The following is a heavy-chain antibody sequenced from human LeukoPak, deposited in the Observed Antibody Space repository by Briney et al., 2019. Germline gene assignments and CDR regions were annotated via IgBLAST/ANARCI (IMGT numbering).Heavy chain of an antibody. CDR3: ARDLPSSHYMDV. CDR2: ISYDGSNK. D-gene: IGHD6-6*01. J-gene: IGHJ6*03. CDR1: GFTFSSYA. Sequence: GRSLRLSCAASGFTFSSYAMRWVRQAPGKGLEWVAVISYDGSNKYYADSVKGRFTISRDNSKNTLYLQMNSLRAEDTAVYYCARDLPSSHYMDVWGKGTTVTVSS. V-gene: IGHV3-30*01.